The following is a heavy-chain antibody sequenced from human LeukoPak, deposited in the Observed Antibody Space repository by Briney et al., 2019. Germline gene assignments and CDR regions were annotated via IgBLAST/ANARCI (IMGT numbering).Heavy chain of an antibody. CDR2: INHSGST. J-gene: IGHJ6*03. Sequence: PSETLSLTCAVYGGSFSGYYWSWIRQPPGKGLEWIGEINHSGSTNYNPSLKSRVTISVDTSKNQFSLTLSSVTAADTAVYYCARTQFNYYMDVWGKGNTVTVSS. D-gene: IGHD5-24*01. CDR1: GGSFSGYY. CDR3: ARTQFNYYMDV. V-gene: IGHV4-34*01.